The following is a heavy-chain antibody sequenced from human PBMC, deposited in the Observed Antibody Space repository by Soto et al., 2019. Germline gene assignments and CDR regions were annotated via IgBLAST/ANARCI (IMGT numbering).Heavy chain of an antibody. CDR1: GGSFSGYY. V-gene: IGHV4-34*01. D-gene: IGHD3-3*01. CDR3: ARRAYDFWSGPNSFDP. CDR2: INHSGST. J-gene: IGHJ5*02. Sequence: SETLSLTCAVYGGSFSGYYWSWIRQPPGKGLEWIGEINHSGSTNYNPSLKSRVTISVDTSKNQFSLKLSSVTAADTAVYYCARRAYDFWSGPNSFDPWGQGTLVTVSS.